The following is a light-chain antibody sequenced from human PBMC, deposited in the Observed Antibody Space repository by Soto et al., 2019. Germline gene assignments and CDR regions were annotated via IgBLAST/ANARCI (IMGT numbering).Light chain of an antibody. V-gene: IGKV2-28*01. CDR3: QQSYSTPHT. CDR2: LGS. CDR1: QSLLHSSGYNY. Sequence: DIVMTQSPLSLPVTPGEPASISCRSSQSLLHSSGYNYLDWYLQKPGQSPQLLISLGSNRASGVPDRFSGSGSGTDFTLSISTLQPEDLATYYCQQSYSTPHTFGQGTNLEIK. J-gene: IGKJ2*01.